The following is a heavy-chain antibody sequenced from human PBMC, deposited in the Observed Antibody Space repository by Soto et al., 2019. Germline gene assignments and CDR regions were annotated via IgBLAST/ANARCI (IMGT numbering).Heavy chain of an antibody. CDR3: ARVGGLAARTFDY. CDR1: GGSISDFY. V-gene: IGHV4-59*01. J-gene: IGHJ4*02. CDR2: IYYSGST. D-gene: IGHD6-6*01. Sequence: PSETLSLSCTVSGGSISDFYWSWIRQPPGKGLEWIGYIYYSGSTNYNPSLKSRVTISVDTSKNQFSLNLRSMSPADTAVYYCARVGGLAARTFDYWGPGTLVPVSS.